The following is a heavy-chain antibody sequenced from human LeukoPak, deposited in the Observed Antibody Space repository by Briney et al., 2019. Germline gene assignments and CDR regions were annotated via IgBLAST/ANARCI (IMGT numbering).Heavy chain of an antibody. D-gene: IGHD6-6*01. V-gene: IGHV4-61*02. CDR1: GGSVRRGNYY. CDR3: ARWSGSVTARDYYYYMDV. CDR2: IYTSGTT. J-gene: IGHJ6*03. Sequence: SETLSLTCTVSGGSVRRGNYYWTWIRQPAGSGLERIGRIYTSGTTDYNPSLRTRVTISVDASRNQFSLNLSSVTAADTAVYYCARWSGSVTARDYYYYMDVWGEGTTVTVSS.